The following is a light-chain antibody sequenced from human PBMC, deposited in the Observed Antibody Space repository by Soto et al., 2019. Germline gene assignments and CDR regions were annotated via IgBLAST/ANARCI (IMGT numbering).Light chain of an antibody. V-gene: IGKV3-11*01. CDR3: QQRSNGPGT. J-gene: IGKJ1*01. Sequence: EIVLTQAPATLCVSPGEGATLPCRTSQSGRSHVDWYQQKPGKAPRLLIHRASPRATASPAMFSGSGSVTDFTLTISSLEPADFAVYYCQQRSNGPGTCGPGTKVEIK. CDR1: QSGRSH. CDR2: RAS.